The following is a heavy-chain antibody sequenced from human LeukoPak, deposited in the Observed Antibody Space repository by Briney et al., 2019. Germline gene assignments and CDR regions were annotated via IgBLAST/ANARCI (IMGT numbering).Heavy chain of an antibody. D-gene: IGHD5-12*01. CDR2: ISGSGGST. Sequence: GGSLRLSCAASGFTFSSYAMSWVRQAPGKGLEWVSAISGSGGSTYYADSVKGRFTISRDNSKNTLYLQMNSLRAEDTAVYYCARGGYSGYDVENWFDPWGQGTLVTVSS. CDR1: GFTFSSYA. J-gene: IGHJ5*02. V-gene: IGHV3-23*01. CDR3: ARGGYSGYDVENWFDP.